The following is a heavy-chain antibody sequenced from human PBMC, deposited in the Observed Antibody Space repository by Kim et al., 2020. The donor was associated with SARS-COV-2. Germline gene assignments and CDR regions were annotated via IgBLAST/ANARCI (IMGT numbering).Heavy chain of an antibody. CDR1: GYTFTGYY. CDR2: INPNSGGT. V-gene: IGHV1-2*02. Sequence: ASVKVSCKASGYTFTGYYMHWVRQAPGQGLEWMGWINPNSGGTNYAQKFQGRVTMTRDTSISTAYMELSRLRSDDTAVYYCARSRIKPYYDSSGYYYGMGDYWGQGTLVTVSS. CDR3: ARSRIKPYYDSSGYYYGMGDY. D-gene: IGHD3-22*01. J-gene: IGHJ4*02.